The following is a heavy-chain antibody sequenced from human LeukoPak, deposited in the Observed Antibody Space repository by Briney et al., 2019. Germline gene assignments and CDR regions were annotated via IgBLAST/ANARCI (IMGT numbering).Heavy chain of an antibody. CDR3: ARRSGSYFDY. Sequence: GESLKISCKGSGFSFNMYWIGWVRQMPGKGLEWMGIIYPGDSDTRYSPSFQGQITISVDKSISTAYLQWSSLKASDTAMYYCARRSGSYFDYWGQGTLVTVSS. J-gene: IGHJ4*02. CDR1: GFSFNMYW. CDR2: IYPGDSDT. D-gene: IGHD1-26*01. V-gene: IGHV5-51*01.